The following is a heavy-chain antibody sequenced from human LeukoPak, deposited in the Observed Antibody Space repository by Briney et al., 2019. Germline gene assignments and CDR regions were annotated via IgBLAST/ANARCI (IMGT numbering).Heavy chain of an antibody. CDR1: GGTFSSYA. CDR2: IIPIFGTA. CDR3: ARVVGLTGYSSTWYSGYYYYMDV. D-gene: IGHD6-13*01. V-gene: IGHV1-69*06. J-gene: IGHJ6*03. Sequence: SVTVSCKASGGTFSSYAISWVRQAPGQGLEWMGGIIPIFGTANYAQKFQDRVTITADKSTSTAYMELSSLRSEDTAVYYCARVVGLTGYSSTWYSGYYYYMDVWGKGTTVTVSS.